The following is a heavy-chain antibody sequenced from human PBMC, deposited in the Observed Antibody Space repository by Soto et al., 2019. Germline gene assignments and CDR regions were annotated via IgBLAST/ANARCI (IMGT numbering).Heavy chain of an antibody. CDR3: ARIAPYSSGRRYFDY. V-gene: IGHV2-5*02. CDR2: IYWDEDK. CDR1: GFSLSTSGVG. D-gene: IGHD6-19*01. Sequence: SGPTLVNPTQTLTLTCTFSGFSLSTSGVGVGWIRQPPGKALEWLALIYWDEDKRYNPSLKSRLTITKDTSKNQVVLTMANMDPVDTATYYCARIAPYSSGRRYFDYWGLGTLVTVSS. J-gene: IGHJ4*02.